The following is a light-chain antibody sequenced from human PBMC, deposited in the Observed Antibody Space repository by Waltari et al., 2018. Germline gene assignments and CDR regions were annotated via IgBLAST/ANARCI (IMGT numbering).Light chain of an antibody. CDR1: QSISSY. J-gene: IGKJ5*01. CDR2: AAS. CDR3: QQSSSTPQST. Sequence: DIQMTQSPSSLSASVGDRVTINCRASQSISSYLNWYQQKPGRAPKLLIYAASSLRSGVPSRFSGSGSGTDFTLTISSLQPEDFATYYCQQSSSTPQSTFGQGTRLEIK. V-gene: IGKV1-39*01.